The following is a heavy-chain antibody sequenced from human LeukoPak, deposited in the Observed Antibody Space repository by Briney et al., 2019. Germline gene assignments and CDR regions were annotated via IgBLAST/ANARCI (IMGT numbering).Heavy chain of an antibody. D-gene: IGHD3-10*01. CDR1: GYTFGNYN. J-gene: IGHJ4*02. Sequence: ASVKVSCMASGYTFGNYNFSWVRQAPGQGLEWMGWISPYNGNTNYAQKVQGRVTMTTDTSTSTAYMELRNLRSDDTAVYCCARVSMVRGVKSTVDYWGQGTLVTVSS. CDR3: ARVSMVRGVKSTVDY. V-gene: IGHV1-18*01. CDR2: ISPYNGNT.